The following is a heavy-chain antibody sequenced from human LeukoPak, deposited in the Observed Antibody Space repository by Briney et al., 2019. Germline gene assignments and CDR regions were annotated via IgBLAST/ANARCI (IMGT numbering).Heavy chain of an antibody. CDR3: ARGLRTFDSSGYYLPDAFDI. CDR2: ISAYNGNT. D-gene: IGHD3-22*01. V-gene: IGHV1-18*04. CDR1: GYTFTSYY. J-gene: IGHJ3*02. Sequence: GTSVKVSCKASGYTFTSYYMHWVRQAPGQGLEWMGWISAYNGNTNYAQKLQGRVTMTTDTSTSTAYMELSSLRSEDTAVYYCARGLRTFDSSGYYLPDAFDIWGQGTMVTVSS.